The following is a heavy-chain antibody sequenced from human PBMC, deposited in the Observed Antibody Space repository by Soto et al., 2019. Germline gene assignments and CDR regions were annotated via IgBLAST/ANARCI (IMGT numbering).Heavy chain of an antibody. Sequence: GSLRLSCASSGCTVSSNYMSWVRQAPGKGLEWVSVIYSGGSTYYADSVKGRFTISRDNSKNTLYLQMNSLRAEDTAVYYCTRVWDGYAFDYWGQGTLVTVSS. CDR3: TRVWDGYAFDY. D-gene: IGHD5-12*01. CDR2: IYSGGST. CDR1: GCTVSSNY. J-gene: IGHJ4*02. V-gene: IGHV3-53*01.